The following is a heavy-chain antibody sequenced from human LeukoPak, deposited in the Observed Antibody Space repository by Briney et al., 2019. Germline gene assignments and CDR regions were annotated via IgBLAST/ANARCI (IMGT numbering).Heavy chain of an antibody. D-gene: IGHD3-3*01. J-gene: IGHJ2*01. Sequence: SETLSLTCTVSGGSIRNYYWSWIRQPPGKGLEWIGFVSYSGSTNYNPSLESRVTISVDTSKNQFSLKLTSVTAADTAVYYCARDLFSGWYFDLWGRGTLVTVSS. CDR3: ARDLFSGWYFDL. V-gene: IGHV4-59*01. CDR2: VSYSGST. CDR1: GGSIRNYY.